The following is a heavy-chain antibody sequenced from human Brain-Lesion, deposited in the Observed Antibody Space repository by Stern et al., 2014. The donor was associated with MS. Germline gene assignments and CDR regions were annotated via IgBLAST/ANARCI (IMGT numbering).Heavy chain of an antibody. J-gene: IGHJ4*02. CDR1: RGSISSGSDY. CDR3: ASGYRIFDY. Sequence: QVQLVESGPGLVKPSQTLSLTCTVSRGSISSGSDYWSWIRQPVGKGLEWIGRIHASGSAFYTPSLKSRVTISTDTSMNQFSLELNSATAADTAIYYCASGYRIFDYWGQGILVTVSS. CDR2: IHASGSA. D-gene: IGHD5-18*01. V-gene: IGHV4-61*02.